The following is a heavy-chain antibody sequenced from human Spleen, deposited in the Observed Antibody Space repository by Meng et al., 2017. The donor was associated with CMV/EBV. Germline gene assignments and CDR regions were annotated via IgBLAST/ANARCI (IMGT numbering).Heavy chain of an antibody. J-gene: IGHJ6*02. V-gene: IGHV3-21*01. CDR2: ISISSSHI. CDR1: GFTVRSNY. CDR3: ASDLLRLAKITPYSMDV. Sequence: GEYLKIYCAASGFTVRSNYMSWVRQATGKGLEWVSSISISSSHIYYADSVKGRFTISRDNAKNSLYLQMNSLRAEDTAVYYCASDLLRLAKITPYSMDVWGQGTTVTVSS. D-gene: IGHD5-12*01.